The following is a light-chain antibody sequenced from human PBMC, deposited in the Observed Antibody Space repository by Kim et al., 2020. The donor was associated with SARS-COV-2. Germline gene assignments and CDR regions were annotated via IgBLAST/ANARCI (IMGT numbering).Light chain of an antibody. J-gene: IGKJ2*01. Sequence: DIVMTQSPDSLAVSLGERATINCKSSQSVLYSSNNKNYLAWYQQKPGQPPKLLIYWASTRESGVPDRFSGSGSGTDFTLTISSLQAEDVAVYYCQQYYSTLMYTFGQGTSWRS. V-gene: IGKV4-1*01. CDR1: QSVLYSSNNKNY. CDR3: QQYYSTLMYT. CDR2: WAS.